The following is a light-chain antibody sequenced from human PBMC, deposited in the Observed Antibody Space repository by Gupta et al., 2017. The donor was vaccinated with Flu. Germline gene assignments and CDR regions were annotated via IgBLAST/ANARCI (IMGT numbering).Light chain of an antibody. Sequence: DIQITQSPSTLSASVGDRVTITCRASQSISSWLAWYQQKPGKAPKRLIYKASSLESGVPSRFSGSGSGTEFTLTISSLQADDFGTYYCQQYNSYPWTFGQGTKVEIK. V-gene: IGKV1-5*03. CDR3: QQYNSYPWT. J-gene: IGKJ1*01. CDR2: KAS. CDR1: QSISSW.